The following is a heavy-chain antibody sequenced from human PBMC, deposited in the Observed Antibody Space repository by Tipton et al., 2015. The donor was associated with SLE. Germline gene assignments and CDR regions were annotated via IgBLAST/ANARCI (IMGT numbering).Heavy chain of an antibody. Sequence: LRLSCAVYGGSFSGYYWSWIRQSPGKGLEWIGEINHSGITTYNTSLKSRVTISVDTSKNQFSLKVMSVTAADTAVYYCAREARRTWRAFDAWGQGTLVTVSS. CDR1: GGSFSGYY. V-gene: IGHV4-34*01. J-gene: IGHJ3*01. CDR3: AREARRTWRAFDA. CDR2: INHSGIT.